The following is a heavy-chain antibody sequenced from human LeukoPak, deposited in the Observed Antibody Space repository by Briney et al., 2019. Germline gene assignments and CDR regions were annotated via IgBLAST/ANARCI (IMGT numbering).Heavy chain of an antibody. D-gene: IGHD6-13*01. J-gene: IGHJ4*02. CDR2: IYHSGST. CDR1: GYSISSGYY. Sequence: SETLSLTCTVSGYSISSGYYWGWIRQPPGKGLEWTGSIYHSGSTYYNPSLKSRVTISVDTSKNQFSLKLSSVTAADTAVYYCATTLIAAAGTLSDYWGQGTLVTVSS. CDR3: ATTLIAAAGTLSDY. V-gene: IGHV4-38-2*02.